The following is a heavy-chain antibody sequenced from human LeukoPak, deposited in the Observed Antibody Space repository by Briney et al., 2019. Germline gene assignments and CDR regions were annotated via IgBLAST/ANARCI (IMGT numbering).Heavy chain of an antibody. Sequence: SETLSLTCTVSGGSISSYYWSWIRQAAGKGLEWIGRIYISGSTNYNPSLKSRVTISVDTSENQFSLKLSSVTAADTAVYYCARGPLATAFDIWGQGTMVTVSS. J-gene: IGHJ3*02. V-gene: IGHV4-4*07. CDR1: GGSISSYY. CDR2: IYISGST. CDR3: ARGPLATAFDI.